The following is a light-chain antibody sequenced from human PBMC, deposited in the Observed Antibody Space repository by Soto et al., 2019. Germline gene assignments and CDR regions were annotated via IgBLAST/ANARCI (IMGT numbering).Light chain of an antibody. Sequence: PGERATLSCRASPSVSSNFVAWYQQKPGQAPRLLISGAFNRATGVPDRFSGGGSGTDFTLTISRLEAEDFATYYCQQLFDSPITFGQGTRPEI. V-gene: IGKV3-20*01. CDR2: GAF. CDR1: PSVSSNF. J-gene: IGKJ5*01. CDR3: QQLFDSPIT.